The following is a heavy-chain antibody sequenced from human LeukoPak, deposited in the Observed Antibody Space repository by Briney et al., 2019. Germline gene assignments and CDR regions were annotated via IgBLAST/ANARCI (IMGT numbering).Heavy chain of an antibody. J-gene: IGHJ4*02. V-gene: IGHV4-4*02. CDR2: IYHSGSP. Sequence: SETLSLTCAVSGGSNSGNNWWGWVRQPPGKGLEWIGEIYHSGSPNYNPSLKSRVTISVDKSRNHFSLNLSSVTAADTAVYYCARVNINNWHSCDYWGQGTLVTVSS. CDR3: ARVNINNWHSCDY. CDR1: GGSNSGNNW. D-gene: IGHD1-1*01.